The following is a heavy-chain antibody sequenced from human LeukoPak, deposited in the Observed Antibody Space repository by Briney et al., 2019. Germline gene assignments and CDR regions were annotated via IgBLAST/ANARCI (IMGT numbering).Heavy chain of an antibody. V-gene: IGHV3-23*01. CDR1: GFTFTNQA. Sequence: GGSLRLSCAASGFTFTNQAMSWVRQAPGKGLEWVSIISGSGRTIYYADSVKGRFTISRDNSKNMLYLLMNSLRAEDSAVYYCAKKPKTVNGNDCFGPWGQGTLVTVSS. CDR3: AKKPKTVNGNDCFGP. CDR2: ISGSGRTI. D-gene: IGHD4-11*01. J-gene: IGHJ5*02.